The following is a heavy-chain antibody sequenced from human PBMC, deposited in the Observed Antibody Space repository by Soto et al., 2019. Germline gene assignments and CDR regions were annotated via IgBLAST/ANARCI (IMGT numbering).Heavy chain of an antibody. CDR1: GGSISSYY. Sequence: SETLSLTCTVSGGSISSYYWSWIRQPPGKGLEWIGYIYYSGGTNYNPSLKSRVTISVDTSKNQFSLKLSSVTAADTAVYYCARISGYDEAYWGQGTLVTVSS. CDR3: ARISGYDEAY. CDR2: IYYSGGT. D-gene: IGHD5-12*01. J-gene: IGHJ4*02. V-gene: IGHV4-59*08.